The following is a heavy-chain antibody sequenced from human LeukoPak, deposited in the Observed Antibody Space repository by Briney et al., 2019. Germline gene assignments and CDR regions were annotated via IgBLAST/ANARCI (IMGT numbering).Heavy chain of an antibody. CDR2: IYYSGST. CDR3: ARGGRSFTD. CDR1: GGSMNNYY. J-gene: IGHJ4*02. D-gene: IGHD4-11*01. V-gene: IGHV4-59*01. Sequence: PSGTLSLTCTVSGGSMNNYYWSWIRLPPGKGLEWIGYIYYSGSTNYNPFLNSRVTLSVDTSKNQFSLKLSSVTAADTAVYYCARGGRSFTDWGQGILVTVSS.